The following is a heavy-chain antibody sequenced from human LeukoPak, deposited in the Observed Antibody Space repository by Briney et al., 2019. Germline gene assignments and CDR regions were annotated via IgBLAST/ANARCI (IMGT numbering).Heavy chain of an antibody. Sequence: GGSLRLSCATSGFTFSSYWMTWVRQAPGKGLEWVANTNQDGGDKYYVDSVKGRFTISRDNAKNSLSLQMNSLRVEDTAVYYCASSAAGLVHWGQGALVTVSS. CDR1: GFTFSSYW. CDR3: ASSAAGLVH. CDR2: TNQDGGDK. V-gene: IGHV3-7*02. J-gene: IGHJ4*02. D-gene: IGHD6-13*01.